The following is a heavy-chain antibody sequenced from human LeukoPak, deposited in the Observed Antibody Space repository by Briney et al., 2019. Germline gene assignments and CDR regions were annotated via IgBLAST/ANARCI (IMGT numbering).Heavy chain of an antibody. V-gene: IGHV3-33*01. Sequence: GGSLRLSCAASGFTFSGFGMHWVRQAPGKGLEWVAVIWYDGSNKYYADSVKGRFTISRDNSKNTLYLQMNSLRAEDTAVYYCARDLRIPERYGMDVWGQGTTVTVSS. CDR1: GFTFSGFG. CDR2: IWYDGSNK. J-gene: IGHJ6*02. CDR3: ARDLRIPERYGMDV.